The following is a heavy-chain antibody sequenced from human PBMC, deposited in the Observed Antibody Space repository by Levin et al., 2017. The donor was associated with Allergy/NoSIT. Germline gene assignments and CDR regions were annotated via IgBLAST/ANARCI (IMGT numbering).Heavy chain of an antibody. CDR1: GFTFSSYW. CDR3: ARDSGLGSGSDYLMQAFDI. CDR2: IKQDGSEK. J-gene: IGHJ3*02. Sequence: GGSLRLSCAASGFTFSSYWMSWVRQAPGKGLEWVANIKQDGSEKYYVDSVKGRFTISRDNAKNSLYLQMNSLRAEDTAVYYCARDSGLGSGSDYLMQAFDIWGQGTMVTVSS. D-gene: IGHD3-10*01. V-gene: IGHV3-7*04.